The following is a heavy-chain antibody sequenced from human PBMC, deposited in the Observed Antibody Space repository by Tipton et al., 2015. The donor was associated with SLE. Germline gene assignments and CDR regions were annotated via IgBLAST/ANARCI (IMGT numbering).Heavy chain of an antibody. CDR3: ARDHTIFGVVTSGNYYGMDV. J-gene: IGHJ6*02. D-gene: IGHD3-3*01. CDR1: GFTFSSYW. Sequence: SLRLSCAASGFTFSSYWMSWVRQAPGKGLEWVANIKQDGSEKYYVDSVKGRFTISRDNAKNSLYLQMNSLRAEDTAVYYCARDHTIFGVVTSGNYYGMDVWGQGTTVTVSS. V-gene: IGHV3-7*01. CDR2: IKQDGSEK.